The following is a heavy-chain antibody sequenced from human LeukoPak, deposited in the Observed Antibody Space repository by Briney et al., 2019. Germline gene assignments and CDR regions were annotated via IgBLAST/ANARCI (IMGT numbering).Heavy chain of an antibody. V-gene: IGHV3-30*03. Sequence: GGSLRLSCAASGFTFSSYGMHWVRQAPGKGLEWVAVISYDGSNKYYADSVKGRFTISRDNSKNTLYLQMNSLRAEDTAVYYCARDSSSWYTLDYYYYYMDVWGKGTTVTVSS. D-gene: IGHD6-13*01. J-gene: IGHJ6*03. CDR1: GFTFSSYG. CDR3: ARDSSSWYTLDYYYYYMDV. CDR2: ISYDGSNK.